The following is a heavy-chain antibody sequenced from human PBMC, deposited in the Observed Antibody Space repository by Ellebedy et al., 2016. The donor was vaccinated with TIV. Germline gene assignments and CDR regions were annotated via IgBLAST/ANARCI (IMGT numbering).Heavy chain of an antibody. Sequence: GESLKISXAASGFAFNTYWKSWVRQAPGKGLEWVSAISGSGGSTYYADSVKGRFTISRDNSKNTLYLQMNSLRAEDTAVYYCAKLGYCSSTSCYLFDYWGQGTLVTVSS. CDR1: GFAFNTYW. CDR3: AKLGYCSSTSCYLFDY. V-gene: IGHV3-23*01. J-gene: IGHJ4*02. CDR2: ISGSGGST. D-gene: IGHD2-2*01.